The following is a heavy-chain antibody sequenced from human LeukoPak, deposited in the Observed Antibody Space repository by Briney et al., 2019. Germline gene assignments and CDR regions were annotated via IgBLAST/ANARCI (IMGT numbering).Heavy chain of an antibody. CDR2: IYYSGST. V-gene: IGHV4-59*01. Sequence: SETLSLTCTVSGGSISSYYWSWIRQPPGKGLEWIGYIYYSGSTNYNPSLKSRVTTSVDTSKNQFSLKLSSVTAADTAVYYCARAPRGYSYDFDYWGQGTLVTVSS. J-gene: IGHJ4*02. D-gene: IGHD5-18*01. CDR1: GGSISSYY. CDR3: ARAPRGYSYDFDY.